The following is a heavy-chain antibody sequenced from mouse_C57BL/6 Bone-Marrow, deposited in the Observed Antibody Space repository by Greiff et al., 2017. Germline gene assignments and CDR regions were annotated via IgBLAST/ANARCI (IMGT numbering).Heavy chain of an antibody. CDR3: ERLEFDDSSRDWWFDV. Sequence: VQLQQSGPELVKPGASVKLSCKASGYTFTSYDINWVKQRPGQGLEWIGWNYPRDGSTKYNEKFKGKATLTVDTSSSTAYLELHSLTSEDSAGYICERLEFDDSSRDWWFDVWGTGTTVTVSS. V-gene: IGHV1-85*01. D-gene: IGHD1-1*01. CDR1: GYTFTSYD. J-gene: IGHJ1*03. CDR2: NYPRDGST.